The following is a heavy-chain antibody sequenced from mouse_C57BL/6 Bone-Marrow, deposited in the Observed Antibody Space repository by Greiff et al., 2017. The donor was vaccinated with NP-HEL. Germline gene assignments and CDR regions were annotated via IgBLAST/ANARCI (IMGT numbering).Heavy chain of an antibody. D-gene: IGHD1-1*01. CDR2: IDPSDSYT. CDR1: GYTFTSYW. V-gene: IGHV1-50*01. Sequence: QVQLQQPGAELVKPGASVKLSCKASGYTFTSYWMQWVKQRPGQGLEWIGEIDPSDSYTNYNQKFKGKATLTVDTSSSTAYMQLSSLTSEDSAVYYGANLDAGSSYWYFDVWGTGTTVTVSS. CDR3: ANLDAGSSYWYFDV. J-gene: IGHJ1*03.